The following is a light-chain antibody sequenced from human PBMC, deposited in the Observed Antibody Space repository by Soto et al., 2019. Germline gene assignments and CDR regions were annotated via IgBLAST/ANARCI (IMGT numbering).Light chain of an antibody. J-gene: IGLJ1*01. Sequence: QSVLTQPLSVSASPGQRVTISCSGGSSNIGSNTVAWYQHLPGTAPPRLIFTAGQRPAGVPGRFSGSKSGTSASLAISGLQSEDEGDYYCSAWDNSLNGYVFGPGTTLTVL. CDR2: TAG. CDR3: SAWDNSLNGYV. CDR1: SSNIGSNT. V-gene: IGLV1-44*01.